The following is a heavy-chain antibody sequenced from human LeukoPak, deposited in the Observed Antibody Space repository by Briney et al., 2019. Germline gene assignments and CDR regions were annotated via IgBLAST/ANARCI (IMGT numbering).Heavy chain of an antibody. D-gene: IGHD3-10*01. V-gene: IGHV4-61*02. CDR2: IYTSGST. J-gene: IGHJ6*03. Sequence: SETLSLTCTVSGGSISSGSYYWSWIRQPAGKGLEWIGRIYTSGSTNYNPSLKSRVTISVDTSKNQFSLKLSSVTAADTAVYYCARGTMAPYYYYYMDVWGKGTTVTVFS. CDR3: ARGTMAPYYYYYMDV. CDR1: GGSISSGSYY.